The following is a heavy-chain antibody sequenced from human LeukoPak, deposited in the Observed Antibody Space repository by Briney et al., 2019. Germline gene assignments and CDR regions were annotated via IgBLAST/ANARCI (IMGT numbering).Heavy chain of an antibody. J-gene: IGHJ3*02. Sequence: SETLSLTCTVSGYSISSDYYWGWIRQPPGKGLEWIGNIFHNGNTYYNPSLKSRVNISVDTSKNQFSLKLSSVTAADTAVYYCARAHGVVDPFSPFDIWGQGTKATVSS. V-gene: IGHV4-38-2*02. CDR2: IFHNGNT. D-gene: IGHD3-22*01. CDR1: GYSISSDYY. CDR3: ARAHGVVDPFSPFDI.